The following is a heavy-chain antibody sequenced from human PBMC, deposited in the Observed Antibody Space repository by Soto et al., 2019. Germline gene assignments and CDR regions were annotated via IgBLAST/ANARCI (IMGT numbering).Heavy chain of an antibody. V-gene: IGHV1-18*01. J-gene: IGHJ6*02. D-gene: IGHD3-22*01. CDR3: ARDPGIVVVRIYYYYGMDV. Sequence: QVRLVQSGAEVKKPGASVKVSCKASGYTFTSYGISWVRQAPGQGLEWMGWISAYNGNTNYAQKLQGRVTMTTDTSTSTAYMERRSLRSDDTAVYYCARDPGIVVVRIYYYYGMDVWGQGTTVTVSS. CDR1: GYTFTSYG. CDR2: ISAYNGNT.